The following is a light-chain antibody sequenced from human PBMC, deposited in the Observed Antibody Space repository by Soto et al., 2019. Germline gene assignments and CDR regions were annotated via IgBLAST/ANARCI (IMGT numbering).Light chain of an antibody. CDR2: GAS. V-gene: IGKV3-20*01. CDR1: QSVSSSY. J-gene: IGKJ3*01. CDR3: QQYGSSLFT. Sequence: EIVLTQSPGTLSLSPGERATLSCRASQSVSSSYLAWYQQKPGQAPRLLIYGASSRATGIPDRFSGSGSGTDFTLTITRLESEDFAVYYCQQYGSSLFTFGPGTKVDFK.